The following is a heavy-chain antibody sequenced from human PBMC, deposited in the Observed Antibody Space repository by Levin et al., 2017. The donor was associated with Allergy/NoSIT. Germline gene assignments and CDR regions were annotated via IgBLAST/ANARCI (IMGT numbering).Heavy chain of an antibody. Sequence: GESLKISCQSSGYSFTKDWIAWVRQMPGTGLEWIGIIYPGDSNTRYSPSFQGQVTISADKSISTVYLQWSSLKASDTAIYYCAKAIDNYYGSGSYPPYYWGQGTLVTVSS. V-gene: IGHV5-51*01. D-gene: IGHD3-10*01. J-gene: IGHJ4*02. CDR3: AKAIDNYYGSGSYPPYY. CDR1: GYSFTKDW. CDR2: IYPGDSNT.